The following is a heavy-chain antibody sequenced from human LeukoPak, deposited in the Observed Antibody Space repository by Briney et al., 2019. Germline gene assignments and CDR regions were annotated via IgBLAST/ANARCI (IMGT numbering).Heavy chain of an antibody. CDR2: IYYSGST. CDR3: ERLVLGVRRKPPVNAFDI. CDR1: GGSISSSSYC. V-gene: IGHV4-39*01. Sequence: SETLSLTCTVSGGSISSSSYCWGWIRQPPGKGLEWIGSIYYSGSTYYNPSLKSRVTISVDTSKNQFSLKLSSVTAADTAVYYCERLVLGVRRKPPVNAFDIWGQGTMVTVSS. J-gene: IGHJ3*02. D-gene: IGHD3-3*01.